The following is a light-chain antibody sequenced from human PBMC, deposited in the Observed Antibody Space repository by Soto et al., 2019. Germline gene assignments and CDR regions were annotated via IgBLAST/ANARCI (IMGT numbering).Light chain of an antibody. CDR2: YDD. Sequence: QSVLTQPPSVSEAPRQRVTISGSGSSSNIGNNAVNWYQQLPGKAPKLLIYYDDLLPSGVSDRFSGSKSGTSASLAISGLQSEDEDDYYCAAWDDSLNGVVFGGGTKLTVL. J-gene: IGLJ2*01. CDR3: AAWDDSLNGVV. CDR1: SSNIGNNA. V-gene: IGLV1-36*01.